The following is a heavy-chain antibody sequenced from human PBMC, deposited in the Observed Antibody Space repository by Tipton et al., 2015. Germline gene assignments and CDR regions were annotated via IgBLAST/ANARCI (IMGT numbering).Heavy chain of an antibody. D-gene: IGHD3-3*01. J-gene: IGHJ6*02. CDR1: GFTFSTYG. V-gene: IGHV3-30*18. CDR2: ISYDGSYK. Sequence: RSLRLSCAASGFTFSTYGMHWVRQAPGKGLEWVALISYDGSYKDYADSVKGRFTISRDNSKNTLDLQMNSLRGEDAAVYYCAKDDGYYDFSRGGMDVWGQGTTVTVSS. CDR3: AKDDGYYDFSRGGMDV.